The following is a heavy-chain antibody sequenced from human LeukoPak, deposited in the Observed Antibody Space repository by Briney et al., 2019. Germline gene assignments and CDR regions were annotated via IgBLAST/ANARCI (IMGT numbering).Heavy chain of an antibody. J-gene: IGHJ4*02. D-gene: IGHD5-24*01. CDR1: GFTFSDYY. V-gene: IGHV3-69-1*01. CDR3: ARLLGQRDGFRAFDD. Sequence: NPGGSLNLSCAASGFTFSDYYMSWVRQAPGKGLEWVSSISSSDSYIYYADSVKGRFTVSRDFAKNSLSLQMNSLRAEDTAVYYCARLLGQRDGFRAFDDWRKGAMVTVSS. CDR2: ISSSDSYI.